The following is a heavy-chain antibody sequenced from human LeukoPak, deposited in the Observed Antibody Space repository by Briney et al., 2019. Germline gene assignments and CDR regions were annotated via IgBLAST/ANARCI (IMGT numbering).Heavy chain of an antibody. CDR1: GFTFSIYS. CDR2: IKQDGGEK. D-gene: IGHD2-2*01. Sequence: PGGSLRLSCAGSGFTFSIYSMTWVRQAPGKGLEWVANIKQDGGEKFYVDSVKGRFTISRDNAKNSLYLEMNTLRAEDTAVYYCARGGIHDQLLCHSWGQGTLATVSS. J-gene: IGHJ4*02. CDR3: ARGGIHDQLLCHS. V-gene: IGHV3-7*01.